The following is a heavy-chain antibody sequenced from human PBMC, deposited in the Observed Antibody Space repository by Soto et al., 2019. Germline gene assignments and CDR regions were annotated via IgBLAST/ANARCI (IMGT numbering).Heavy chain of an antibody. D-gene: IGHD3-3*01. CDR3: ARGLSMESHLCYGMDV. V-gene: IGHV5-51*01. J-gene: IGHJ6*02. CDR2: IYPGDSDT. CDR1: GYSFTSYW. Sequence: GESLKISCKGSGYSFTSYWIGWVRQMPGKGLEWMGIIYPGDSDTRYSPSFQGQVTISADKSISTAYLQWSSLKASDTAMYYCARGLSMESHLCYGMDVWGQGTTVTVSS.